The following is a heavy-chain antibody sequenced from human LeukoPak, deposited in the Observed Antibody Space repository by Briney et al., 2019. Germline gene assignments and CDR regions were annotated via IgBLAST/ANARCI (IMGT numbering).Heavy chain of an antibody. CDR3: ARENSGSYYVYAFDI. CDR1: GFTFSSYW. CDR2: IKQDGSEK. J-gene: IGHJ3*02. V-gene: IGHV3-7*01. D-gene: IGHD1-26*01. Sequence: GGSLRLSCAASGFTFSSYWMSWVRQAPGKGLEWVANIKQDGSEKYYVDSVKGRFTISRDNAKNSLYLQMNSLRAEDTAVYYCARENSGSYYVYAFDIWGQGTMVTVSS.